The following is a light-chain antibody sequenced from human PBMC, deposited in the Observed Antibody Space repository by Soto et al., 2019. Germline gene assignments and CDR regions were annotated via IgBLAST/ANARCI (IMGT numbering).Light chain of an antibody. CDR1: SIDIGTYNL. CDR2: EVN. CDR3: SSYAGSNTLI. Sequence: SALTQPASVSGSPGQSITISCTGTSIDIGTYNLVSWYQQHPAKAPKLMIYEVNKRPSGVSNRFSGSKSGNTASLTISGLQAEDEADYYCSSYAGSNTLIFGGGTKLTVL. J-gene: IGLJ2*01. V-gene: IGLV2-23*02.